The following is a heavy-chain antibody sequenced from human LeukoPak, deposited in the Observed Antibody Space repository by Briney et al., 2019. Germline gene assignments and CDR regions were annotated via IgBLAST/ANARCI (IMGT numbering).Heavy chain of an antibody. V-gene: IGHV3-33*01. CDR1: GFTFSSYG. Sequence: GGSLRLSCAASGFTFSSYGMHWVRQAPGKGLEWVAVIWYDGSNKYYANSVKGRFTISRDNSKNTLYLQMNSLRAEDTAVYYCARSPSMMGPDYWGQGTLVTVSS. J-gene: IGHJ4*02. CDR2: IWYDGSNK. CDR3: ARSPSMMGPDY. D-gene: IGHD2-21*01.